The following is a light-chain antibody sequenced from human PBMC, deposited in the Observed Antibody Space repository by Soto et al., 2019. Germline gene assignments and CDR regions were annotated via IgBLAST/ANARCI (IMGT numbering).Light chain of an antibody. J-gene: IGKJ1*01. CDR1: QSISNKY. CDR2: GVS. V-gene: IGKV3-20*01. Sequence: IVLTQSPGTLSLSPGERATLSCRASQSISNKYLAWYQQEPGQAPRLLIHGVSIRATGIPDRFSGSGSGTDFTLTISRLEPEDFAVYYCQLYSGSPWTFGQGTKVEIK. CDR3: QLYSGSPWT.